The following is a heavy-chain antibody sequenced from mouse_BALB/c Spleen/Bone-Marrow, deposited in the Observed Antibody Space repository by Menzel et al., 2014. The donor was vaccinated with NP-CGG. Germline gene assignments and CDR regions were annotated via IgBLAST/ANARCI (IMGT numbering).Heavy chain of an antibody. D-gene: IGHD4-1*01. Sequence: EVHLVESGPSLVKPSQTLSLTCSVTGDSITSGYWNWIRRFPGNKLEYMGYISYSGSTYYNPSLKSRISITRDTSKNQYYLQLNSVTTEDTATYYCARSPWDGSAYWGQGTLVTVSA. J-gene: IGHJ3*01. CDR2: ISYSGST. CDR3: ARSPWDGSAY. CDR1: GDSITSGY. V-gene: IGHV3-8*02.